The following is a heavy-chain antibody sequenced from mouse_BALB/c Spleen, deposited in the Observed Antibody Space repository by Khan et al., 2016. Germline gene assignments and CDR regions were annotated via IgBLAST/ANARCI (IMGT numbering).Heavy chain of an antibody. CDR3: ARIYDDFYYAMDY. J-gene: IGHJ4*01. D-gene: IGHD2-3*01. Sequence: EVQLQESGPSLVKPSQTLSLTCSVTGDSITSGFWNWIRKFPGNKLEYMGYISYSGSTYYNPSLKSRIPITRDTSKNQYYLQLNSVTTADTATYYCARIYDDFYYAMDYWGQGTSVNVSS. CDR1: GDSITSGF. CDR2: ISYSGST. V-gene: IGHV3-8*02.